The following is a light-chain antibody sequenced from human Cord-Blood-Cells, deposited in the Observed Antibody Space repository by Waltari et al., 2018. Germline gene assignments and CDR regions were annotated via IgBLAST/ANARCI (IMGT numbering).Light chain of an antibody. CDR2: WAS. CDR1: QSVLYSSNNKNY. CDR3: QQYYSTPLT. Sequence: DIVMTQSPDSLAVSLGERATINCKSSQSVLYSSNNKNYLAWYQQKPGQTPKLLIYWASTRESGGPDRLIGSGSGTDFTLTISSLQAEDVAVYYCQQYYSTPLTFGGGTKVEIK. J-gene: IGKJ4*01. V-gene: IGKV4-1*01.